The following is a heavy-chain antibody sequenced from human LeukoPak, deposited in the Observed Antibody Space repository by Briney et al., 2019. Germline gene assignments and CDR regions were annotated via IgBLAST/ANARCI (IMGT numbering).Heavy chain of an antibody. D-gene: IGHD6-6*01. CDR2: IIPILGIA. V-gene: IGHV1-69*04. J-gene: IGHJ3*02. CDR1: GGTFSSYA. CDR3: ARDRRSSSPAFDI. Sequence: GASVKVSCKASGGTFSSYAISWVRQAPGQGLEWMGRIIPILGIANYAQKFQGRVTITADKSTSTAYMELSSLRSEDTAVYYCARDRRSSSPAFDIWGQGTMVTVSS.